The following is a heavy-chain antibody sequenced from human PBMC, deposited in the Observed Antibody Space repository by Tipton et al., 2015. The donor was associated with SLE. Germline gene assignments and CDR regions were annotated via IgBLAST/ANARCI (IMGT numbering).Heavy chain of an antibody. D-gene: IGHD3-10*01. V-gene: IGHV4-39*07. CDR2: INHSGST. CDR1: GGSISSSSYY. CDR3: ARVPGD. J-gene: IGHJ4*02. Sequence: LRLSCTVPGGSISSSSYYWGWIRQPPGKGLEWIGEINHSGSTNYNPSLKSRVTISVDTSKNQFSLKLSSVTAADTAVYYCARVPGDWGQGTLVTVSS.